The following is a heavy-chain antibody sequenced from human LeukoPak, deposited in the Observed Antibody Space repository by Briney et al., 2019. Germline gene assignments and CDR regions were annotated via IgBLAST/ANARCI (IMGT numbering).Heavy chain of an antibody. CDR3: ARGSRITMVRGVIITWGRYYYYMDV. J-gene: IGHJ6*03. D-gene: IGHD3-10*01. CDR1: GYTFTSCD. V-gene: IGHV1-8*01. Sequence: ASVKVSCKASGYTFTSCDINWVRQATGQGLEWMGWMNPNSGNTGYAQKFQGRVTMTRSTSISTAYMELSSLRSEDTAVYYCARGSRITMVRGVIITWGRYYYYMDVWGKGTTVTVSS. CDR2: MNPNSGNT.